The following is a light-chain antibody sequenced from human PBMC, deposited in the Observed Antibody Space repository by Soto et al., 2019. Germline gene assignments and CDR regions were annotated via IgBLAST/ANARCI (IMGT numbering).Light chain of an antibody. V-gene: IGLV1-44*01. Sequence: QAVVTQPHSASGTPGQRATISCSGSSSNIGSNTVNWYQHLPGTAPHLLIYNNNQRPSGVPDRFSGSKSGTSASLAISGLQSEDEADYYCEAWDDSLNGRVFGGGTKLTVL. J-gene: IGLJ3*02. CDR2: NNN. CDR1: SSNIGSNT. CDR3: EAWDDSLNGRV.